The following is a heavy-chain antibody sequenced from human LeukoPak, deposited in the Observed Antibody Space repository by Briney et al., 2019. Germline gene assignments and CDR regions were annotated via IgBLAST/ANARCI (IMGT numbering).Heavy chain of an antibody. J-gene: IGHJ4*02. CDR1: GFTFSTYA. Sequence: GGSLRLSCAASGFTFSTYAMSWVRQAPGKGLEWVSTIRGNDGRTYYADSVKGRFTISRDNSKNTLYLEMNSLRAEDTGVYYCASERPSSSWYVYWGQGTLVTVSS. D-gene: IGHD6-13*01. CDR3: ASERPSSSWYVY. V-gene: IGHV3-23*01. CDR2: IRGNDGRT.